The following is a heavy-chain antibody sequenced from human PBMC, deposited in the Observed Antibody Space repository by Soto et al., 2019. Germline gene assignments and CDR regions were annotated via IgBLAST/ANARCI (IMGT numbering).Heavy chain of an antibody. Sequence: GSLRLSCEASGFTFRNYAMSWVRQAPGEGLKWVSGIFGSGSTFYADSVKGRFTISRDESKNTLFLQMNSLRAEDTAVYYCAKDWGGVGATMFYYYYYGMDVWGQGTTVTVSS. D-gene: IGHD1-26*01. J-gene: IGHJ6*02. CDR2: IFGSGST. V-gene: IGHV3-23*01. CDR3: AKDWGGVGATMFYYYYYGMDV. CDR1: GFTFRNYA.